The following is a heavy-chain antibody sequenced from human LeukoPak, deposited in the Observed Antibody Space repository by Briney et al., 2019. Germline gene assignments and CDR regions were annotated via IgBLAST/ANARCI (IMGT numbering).Heavy chain of an antibody. CDR2: ISYAGSNK. CDR1: GFTLGSYG. V-gene: IGHV3-30*03. D-gene: IGHD6-19*01. CDR3: ARGKWLADDAFDI. Sequence: PGRSLRLSCAASGFTLGSYGMHWVRQAPGKGLEWVAVISYAGSNKYYVDSVKGRFTISRGNSKNTLYLQMNSLRAEDTAVYYCARGKWLADDAFDIWGQGTMVTVSS. J-gene: IGHJ3*02.